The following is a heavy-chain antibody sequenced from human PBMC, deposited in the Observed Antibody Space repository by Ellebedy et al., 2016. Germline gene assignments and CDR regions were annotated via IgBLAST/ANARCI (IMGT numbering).Heavy chain of an antibody. D-gene: IGHD3-9*01. V-gene: IGHV4-39*01. CDR3: ARVGALQSIFNYYYHALDV. Sequence: SETLSLTXTVSGASIRSNSYYGTWIRQSPGKGLEWIGSIHHLGATYYNPSLTSRVGMFVDTSLNQFYLRLNSVTAADTAVYYCARVGALQSIFNYYYHALDVWGQGTTVTVSS. J-gene: IGHJ6*02. CDR1: GASIRSNSYY. CDR2: IHHLGAT.